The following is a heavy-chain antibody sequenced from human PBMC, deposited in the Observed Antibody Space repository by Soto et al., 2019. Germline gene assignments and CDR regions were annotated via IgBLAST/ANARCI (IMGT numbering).Heavy chain of an antibody. CDR2: ISSNGGTT. D-gene: IGHD1-7*01. CDR3: VRRVSGNYDY. CDR1: GFTFSSYD. V-gene: IGHV3-64*01. J-gene: IGHJ4*02. Sequence: EVQLAESGGGMVQPGGSLRLSCVASGFTFSSYDMHWVRQAPGKGLEYVSSISSNGGTTYYGNSVKGRFTLSRDNSKNTLYLKMGSLRAADMAVYYCVRRVSGNYDYWGQGTRVTVSS.